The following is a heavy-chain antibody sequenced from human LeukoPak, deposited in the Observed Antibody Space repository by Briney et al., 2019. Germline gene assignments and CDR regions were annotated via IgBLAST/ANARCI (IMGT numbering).Heavy chain of an antibody. D-gene: IGHD5-24*01. CDR2: ISWNSGSI. Sequence: PGGSLRLSCAASGFTFDDYAMHWVRQAPGKGLEWVSGISWNSGSIGYADSVKGRFTISRDNAKNSLYLQMNSLRADDTAVYYCARDGDAYNFDFWGQGALVTVSS. CDR3: ARDGDAYNFDF. CDR1: GFTFDDYA. V-gene: IGHV3-9*01. J-gene: IGHJ4*02.